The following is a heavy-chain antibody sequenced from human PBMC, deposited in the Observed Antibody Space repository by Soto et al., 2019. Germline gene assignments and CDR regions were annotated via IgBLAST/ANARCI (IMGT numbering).Heavy chain of an antibody. CDR1: GFTFSNAW. J-gene: IGHJ4*02. V-gene: IGHV3-15*01. CDR2: IKSKTDGGTT. CDR3: TTGHYDYVWGSYRRVDY. Sequence: EGSLRLSCAASGFTFSNAWMSWVRQAPGKGLEWVGRIKSKTDGGTTDYAAPVKGRFTISRDDSKNTLYLQMNSLKTEDTAVYYCTTGHYDYVWGSYRRVDYWGQGTLVTVSS. D-gene: IGHD3-16*02.